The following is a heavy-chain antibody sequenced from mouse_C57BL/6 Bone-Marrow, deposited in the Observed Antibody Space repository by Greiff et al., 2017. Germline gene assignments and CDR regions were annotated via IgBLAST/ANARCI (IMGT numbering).Heavy chain of an antibody. CDR3: ARRAGYYAMDY. CDR2: IDPSDSET. Sequence: QVQLKQPGAELVRPGSSVKLSCKASGYTFTSYWMHWVKQRPIQGLEWIGNIDPSDSETHYNQKFKDKATLTVDKSSSTAYMQRSSLTSEDSAVYYCARRAGYYAMDYWGQGTSVTVSS. D-gene: IGHD3-1*01. CDR1: GYTFTSYW. J-gene: IGHJ4*01. V-gene: IGHV1-52*01.